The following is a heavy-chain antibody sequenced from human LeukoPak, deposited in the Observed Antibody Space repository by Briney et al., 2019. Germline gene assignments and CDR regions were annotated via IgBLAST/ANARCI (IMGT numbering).Heavy chain of an antibody. CDR2: ISAYNGNT. CDR1: GYTFTSYG. V-gene: IGHV1-18*01. J-gene: IGHJ6*02. CDR3: ARARDPYYDSSGYWSYYYGMDV. D-gene: IGHD3-22*01. Sequence: ASVKVSCKASGYTFTSYGISWVRQAPGQGLEWMGWISAYNGNTNYAQKLQGRVTMTTDTSTSTAYMELRSLRSDDTAVYYCARARDPYYDSSGYWSYYYGMDVWGQGTTVTVSS.